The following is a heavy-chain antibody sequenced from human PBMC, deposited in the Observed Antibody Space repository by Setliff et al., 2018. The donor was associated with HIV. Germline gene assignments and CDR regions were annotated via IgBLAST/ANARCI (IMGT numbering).Heavy chain of an antibody. V-gene: IGHV4-28*06. D-gene: IGHD3-16*01. J-gene: IGHJ3*02. CDR1: GYSISSSHW. CDR2: LYYSGST. Sequence: TSQTLSLTCAVSGYSISSSHWWGWIRQPPGKGLEWIGYLYYSGSTNYNPSLKSRATMSVDTSNNRFSLKLSSVTALDTAVYYCAKTVVGDSYALPNDGFDIWGQGTMVTVSS. CDR3: AKTVVGDSYALPNDGFDI.